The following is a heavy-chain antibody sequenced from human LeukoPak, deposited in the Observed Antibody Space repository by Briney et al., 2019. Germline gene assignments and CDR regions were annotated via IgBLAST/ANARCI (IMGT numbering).Heavy chain of an antibody. V-gene: IGHV4-39*01. CDR1: GGSISSSSYY. Sequence: PSETLSLTCTVSGGSISSSSYYWGWIRQPPGKGLEWIGSIYYSGSTCYNPSLKSRVTISVDTSKNQFSLKLSSVTAADTAVYYCARRVDEYCSSTSCPTLDYWGQGTLVTVSS. CDR3: ARRVDEYCSSTSCPTLDY. CDR2: IYYSGST. J-gene: IGHJ4*02. D-gene: IGHD2-2*01.